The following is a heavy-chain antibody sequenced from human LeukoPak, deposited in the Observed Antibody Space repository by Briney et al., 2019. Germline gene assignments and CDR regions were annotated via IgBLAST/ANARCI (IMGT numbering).Heavy chain of an antibody. J-gene: IGHJ4*02. CDR1: GGTFSSYA. CDR2: ISAYNGNT. CDR3: ARGGVNSGWYSSFDY. V-gene: IGHV1-18*01. D-gene: IGHD6-19*01. Sequence: ASVKVSXKASGGTFSSYAISWVRQAPGQGLEWMGWISAYNGNTNYAQKLQGRVTMTTDTSTSTAYMELRSLRSDDTAVYYCARGGVNSGWYSSFDYWGQGTLVTVSS.